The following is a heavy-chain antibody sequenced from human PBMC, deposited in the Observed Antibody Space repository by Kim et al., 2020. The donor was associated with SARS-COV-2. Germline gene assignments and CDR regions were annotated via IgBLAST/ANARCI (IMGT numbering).Heavy chain of an antibody. CDR1: GDSVSSNSAT. CDR3: ARGWYFEH. CDR2: TYFRSKWYN. Sequence: SQTLSLTCAISGDSVSSNSATWNWIRQSPSRGLEWLGRTYFRSKWYNDCATSVKSRITINSDTSKNQFSLQLNSLTPEDTAVYYCARGWYFEHWGQGILVSVSS. J-gene: IGHJ4*02. V-gene: IGHV6-1*01.